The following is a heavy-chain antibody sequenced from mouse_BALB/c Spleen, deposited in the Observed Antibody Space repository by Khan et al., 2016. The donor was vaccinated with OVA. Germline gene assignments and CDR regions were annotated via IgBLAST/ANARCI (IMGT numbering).Heavy chain of an antibody. CDR2: INPYNDGA. CDR3: ARDDGSSFCFAY. D-gene: IGHD1-1*01. V-gene: IGHV1S136*01. Sequence: VQLQQSGPELVKPGASVKMSCKASGSTFTNYIIHWVKQKPGQGLEWIGYINPYNDGAKYNDKFKDKATLISDKSSRTASMEPRGLTSEDSAAYSCARDDGSSFCFAYWGQGTLVTVSA. J-gene: IGHJ3*01. CDR1: GSTFTNYI.